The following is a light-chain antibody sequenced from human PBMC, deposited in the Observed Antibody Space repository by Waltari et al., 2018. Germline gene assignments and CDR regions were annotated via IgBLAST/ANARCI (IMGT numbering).Light chain of an antibody. J-gene: IGKJ4*01. V-gene: IGKV3-11*01. CDR2: DAS. Sequence: EIVLTQSPATLSLSTGDGATLSCRASQNINSYLVWYQQKPGQAPRLLIYDASNRATGVPDRFSGSGSGTDFTLTISTLEPEDFALYYCHQRSNWPLTFGGGTKLEIK. CDR3: HQRSNWPLT. CDR1: QNINSY.